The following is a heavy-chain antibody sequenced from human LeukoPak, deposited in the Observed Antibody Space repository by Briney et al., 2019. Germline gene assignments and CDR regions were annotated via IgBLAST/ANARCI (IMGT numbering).Heavy chain of an antibody. D-gene: IGHD1-26*01. J-gene: IGHJ3*02. CDR3: ARDSYYDPFDI. V-gene: IGHV1-2*02. Sequence: GASVKVSCKASGYTFTGYYMHWVRQAPGQGLEWMGWINPNSGGTNYGQKFQGRVTMTRDTSISTAYMELSRLRSDDTAVYYCARDSYYDPFDIWGQGTMVTVSS. CDR2: INPNSGGT. CDR1: GYTFTGYY.